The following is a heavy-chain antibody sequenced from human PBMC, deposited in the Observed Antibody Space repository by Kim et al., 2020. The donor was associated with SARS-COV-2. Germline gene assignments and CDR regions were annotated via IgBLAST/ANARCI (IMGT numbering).Heavy chain of an antibody. J-gene: IGHJ4*02. CDR3: AREQWLSLDY. Sequence: GGSLRLSCAASGFTFSSYSMNWVRQAPGKGLEWVSSISSSSSYIYYADSVKGRFTISRDNAKNSLYLRMNSLRAEDTAVYYCAREQWLSLDYWGQGTLVTVSS. CDR2: ISSSSSYI. V-gene: IGHV3-21*01. CDR1: GFTFSSYS. D-gene: IGHD6-19*01.